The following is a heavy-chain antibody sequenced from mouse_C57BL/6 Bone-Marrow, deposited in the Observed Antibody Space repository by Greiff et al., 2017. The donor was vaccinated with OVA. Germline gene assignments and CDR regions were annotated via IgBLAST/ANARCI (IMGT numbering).Heavy chain of an antibody. Sequence: QVQLKESGAELVRPGTSVKVSCKASGYAFTNYLIEWVKQRPGQGLEWIGVINPGSGGTNYNEKFKGKATLTADKSSSTAYMQLSSLTSEYSAVYFCARSTVYYFDYWGQGTTLTVSS. CDR3: ARSTVYYFDY. D-gene: IGHD1-1*01. CDR1: GYAFTNYL. CDR2: INPGSGGT. J-gene: IGHJ2*01. V-gene: IGHV1-54*01.